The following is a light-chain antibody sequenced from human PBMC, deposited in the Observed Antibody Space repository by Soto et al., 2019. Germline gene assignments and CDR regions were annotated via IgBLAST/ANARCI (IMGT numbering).Light chain of an antibody. CDR1: QSLLHTNGYNY. CDR3: MHALQAHT. V-gene: IGKV2-28*01. CDR2: LGS. J-gene: IGKJ3*01. Sequence: DMVMTQSPLSLPVTPGEPASISCRSSQSLLHTNGYNYLDWYLQKPGQSPQLRIYLGSYRASGVPDRFSGSESGTHFTLRISRVEAEDVGVYYCMHALQAHTFGPGTKVDSK.